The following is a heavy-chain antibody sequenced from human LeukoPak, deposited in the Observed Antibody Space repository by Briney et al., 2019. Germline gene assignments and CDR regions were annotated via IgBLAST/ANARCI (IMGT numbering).Heavy chain of an antibody. J-gene: IGHJ4*02. D-gene: IGHD6-13*01. V-gene: IGHV4-4*07. CDR2: IYTSGNT. CDR1: GGFISSYY. Sequence: SETLSLTCTVSGGFISSYYWSWIRQPAGKGLEWIGRIYTSGNTNYNPSLNSRVTMSVDTSKNQFSLQLNSVPAADTAVYYCARDSTTWHGGLFDYWGQGTLVTVSP. CDR3: ARDSTTWHGGLFDY.